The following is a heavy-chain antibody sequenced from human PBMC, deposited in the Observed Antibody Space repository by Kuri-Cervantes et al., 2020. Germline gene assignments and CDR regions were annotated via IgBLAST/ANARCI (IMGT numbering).Heavy chain of an antibody. CDR1: GYTLTELS. V-gene: IGHV1-24*01. J-gene: IGHJ5*02. Sequence: ASVKVSCKVSGYTLTELSMHWVRQAPGKGLEWMGGFDPEDGETIYAQKFQGRVTMTEDTSTDTAYMELSSLRSEDTAVYYCAREVDCGGDCFHLYNWFDPWGQGTLVTVSS. D-gene: IGHD2-21*02. CDR3: AREVDCGGDCFHLYNWFDP. CDR2: FDPEDGET.